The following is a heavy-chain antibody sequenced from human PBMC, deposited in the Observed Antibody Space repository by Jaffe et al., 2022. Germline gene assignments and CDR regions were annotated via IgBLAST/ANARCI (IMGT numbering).Heavy chain of an antibody. CDR2: IYWDDDK. J-gene: IGHJ3*02. CDR1: GFSLSTSGVG. D-gene: IGHD2-15*01. Sequence: QITLKESGPTLVKPTQTLTLTCTFSGFSLSTSGVGVGWIRQPPGKALEWLALIYWDDDKRYSPSLKSRLTITKDTSKNQVVLTMTNMDPVDTATYYCAHYPSPKGEIVVVVADLMAFDIWGQGTMVTVSS. V-gene: IGHV2-5*02. CDR3: AHYPSPKGEIVVVVADLMAFDI.